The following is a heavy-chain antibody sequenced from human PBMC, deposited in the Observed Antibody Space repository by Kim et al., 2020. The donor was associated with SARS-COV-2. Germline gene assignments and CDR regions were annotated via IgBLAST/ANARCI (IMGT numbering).Heavy chain of an antibody. J-gene: IGHJ4*02. D-gene: IGHD1-26*01. CDR2: INAGNGNT. CDR1: GYTFTSYA. Sequence: ASVKVSCKASGYTFTSYAMHWVRQAPGQRLEWMGWINAGNGNTKYSQKFQGRVTITRDTSASTAYMELSSLRSEDTAVYYCARDTYRPHRHEQIVGALNYWGQGTLVTVSS. CDR3: ARDTYRPHRHEQIVGALNY. V-gene: IGHV1-3*01.